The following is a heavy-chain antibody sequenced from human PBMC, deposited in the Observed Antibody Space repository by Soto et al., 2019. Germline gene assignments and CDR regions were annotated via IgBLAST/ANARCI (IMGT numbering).Heavy chain of an antibody. CDR2: IIPIFGTA. V-gene: IGHV1-69*13. D-gene: IGHD4-17*01. Sequence: SVTVSCKXSGGTFSSYAISWVRQAPGQGLEWMGGIIPIFGTANYAQKFQGRVTITADESTSTAYMELSSLRSEDTAVYYCAREVGNVYGDYVPWFDPWGQGTLVTVSS. CDR3: AREVGNVYGDYVPWFDP. J-gene: IGHJ5*02. CDR1: GGTFSSYA.